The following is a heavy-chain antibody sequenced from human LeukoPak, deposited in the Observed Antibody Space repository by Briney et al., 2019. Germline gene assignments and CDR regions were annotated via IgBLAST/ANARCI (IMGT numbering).Heavy chain of an antibody. Sequence: ASVKVSCKASGYTFTSYGITWVRQAPGQGLEWMGWISGYNGNTDYAQKFQGRVTMTTDTSTTTAYVELRSLRSDDTAVYYCARDGSLVYSSSSGDYWGQGTLVTVSS. J-gene: IGHJ4*02. CDR2: ISGYNGNT. D-gene: IGHD6-6*01. CDR1: GYTFTSYG. CDR3: ARDGSLVYSSSSGDY. V-gene: IGHV1-18*01.